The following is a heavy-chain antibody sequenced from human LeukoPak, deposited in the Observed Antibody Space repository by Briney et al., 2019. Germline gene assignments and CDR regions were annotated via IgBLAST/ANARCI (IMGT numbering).Heavy chain of an antibody. CDR3: ARGRNLRVYFDI. V-gene: IGHV4-61*02. Sequence: PSETLSLTCTVPGDSINNGSYYWTWIRQPAGKSLEWIGRVYSRGSPNYNSSLKNRVSISIDNSRNQVSLKMNSMTAADSAVYYCARGRNLRVYFDIWGQGTIVTVSS. CDR2: VYSRGSP. J-gene: IGHJ3*02. CDR1: GDSINNGSYY. D-gene: IGHD1-14*01.